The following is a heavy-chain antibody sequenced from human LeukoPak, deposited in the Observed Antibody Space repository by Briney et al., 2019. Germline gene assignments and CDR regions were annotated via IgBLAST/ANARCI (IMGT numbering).Heavy chain of an antibody. CDR2: ISWNSGSI. D-gene: IGHD3-22*01. CDR1: GFTFDDYA. CDR3: AKDVYYYDSRGAFDI. Sequence: PGGSLRLSCAASGFTFDDYAMHWVRQAPGKGLEWVSGISWNSGSIGYADSVKGRFTISRDNAKNSLYLQMDSLTAEDMALYYCAKDVYYYDSRGAFDIWGQGTMVTVSS. J-gene: IGHJ3*02. V-gene: IGHV3-9*03.